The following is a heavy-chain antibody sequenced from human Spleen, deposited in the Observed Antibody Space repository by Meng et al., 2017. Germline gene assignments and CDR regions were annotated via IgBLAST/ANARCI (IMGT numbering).Heavy chain of an antibody. J-gene: IGHJ4*02. CDR2: INAVFGTT. V-gene: IGHV1-69*05. CDR3: ARRAGNCISTTCYSLDY. D-gene: IGHD2-2*01. CDR1: GGIFSNYV. Sequence: SVKVSCKALGGIFSNYVIGWVRQAPGQGLEWMGGINAVFGTTNYAQKFQGRVTITTDESTSTVYMELTRLTSEDTAVYFCARRAGNCISTTCYSLDYWGQGTLVTVSS.